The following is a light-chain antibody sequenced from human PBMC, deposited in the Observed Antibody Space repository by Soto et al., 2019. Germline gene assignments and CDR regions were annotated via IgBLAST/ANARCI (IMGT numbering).Light chain of an antibody. CDR3: CSYGGSYV. CDR2: EVS. CDR1: SSDVGSYNL. Sequence: QSVLTQPASVSGSPGQSITISCTGTSSDVGSYNLVSWYQQHPGKAPKVMIYEVSKRPSGVSNRFSGSKSGNTVSLTISGLQAEDEADYYCCSYGGSYVFGPGTKVT. V-gene: IGLV2-23*02. J-gene: IGLJ1*01.